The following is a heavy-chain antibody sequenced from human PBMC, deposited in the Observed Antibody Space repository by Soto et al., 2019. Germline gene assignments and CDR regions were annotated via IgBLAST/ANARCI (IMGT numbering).Heavy chain of an antibody. CDR2: IYYSGST. Sequence: SETLSLTCTVSGGSISSSSYYWGWIRQPPGKGLEWIGSIYYSGSTYYNPSLKSRVTISVDTSKNQFSLKLSSVTAADTAVYYCASHPLLLWFGELLRWFDPWGQGTLVTVSS. J-gene: IGHJ5*02. V-gene: IGHV4-39*01. CDR3: ASHPLLLWFGELLRWFDP. D-gene: IGHD3-10*01. CDR1: GGSISSSSYY.